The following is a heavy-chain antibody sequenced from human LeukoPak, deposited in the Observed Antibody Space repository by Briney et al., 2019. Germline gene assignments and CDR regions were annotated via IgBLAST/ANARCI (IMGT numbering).Heavy chain of an antibody. CDR2: IRYDGSNK. CDR1: GFTFSSYG. V-gene: IGHV3-30*02. D-gene: IGHD3-22*01. CDR3: AKDQSAYYDSSGSDY. J-gene: IGHJ4*02. Sequence: GGSLRLSCAASGFTFSSYGMHWVRQAPGKGLEWAAFIRYDGSNKYYADSVKGRFTISRDNSKNTLYLQMNSLRAEDTAVYYCAKDQSAYYDSSGSDYWGQGTLVTVSS.